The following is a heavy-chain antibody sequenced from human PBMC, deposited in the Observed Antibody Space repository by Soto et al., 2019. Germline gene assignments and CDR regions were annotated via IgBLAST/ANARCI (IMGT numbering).Heavy chain of an antibody. V-gene: IGHV4-59*08. CDR2: IYYSGST. J-gene: IGHJ6*03. CDR1: GGSISSYY. Sequence: PSETLSLTCTVSGGSISSYYWSWIRQPPGKGLEWIGYIYYSGSTNYNPSLKSRVTISVDTSKNQFSLKLSSVTAADTAVYYCARAVGYCSSTSCYQYYYYYYMDVWGKGTTVTVSS. D-gene: IGHD2-2*01. CDR3: ARAVGYCSSTSCYQYYYYYYMDV.